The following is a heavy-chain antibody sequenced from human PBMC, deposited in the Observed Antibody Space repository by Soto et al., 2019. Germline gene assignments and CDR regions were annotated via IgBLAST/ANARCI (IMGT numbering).Heavy chain of an antibody. CDR2: ISSNGGST. CDR3: ARGPYCSGGSCYSAKYNWFDP. V-gene: IGHV3-64*01. CDR1: GFTFSSYA. Sequence: GGSLRLSCAASGFTFSSYAMHWVRQAPGKGLEYVSAISSNGGSTYYANSVKGRFTISRDNSKNTLYLQMGSLRAEDMAVYYCARGPYCSGGSCYSAKYNWFDPWGQGTLVTVSS. J-gene: IGHJ5*02. D-gene: IGHD2-15*01.